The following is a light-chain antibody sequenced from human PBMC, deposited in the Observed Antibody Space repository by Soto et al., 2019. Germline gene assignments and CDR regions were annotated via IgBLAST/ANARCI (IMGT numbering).Light chain of an antibody. Sequence: QSALTQPASVSGSPGQSITISCTGTNSDVGGYNYVSWYQQHPGKAPKLLIYDVSNRPSGVSNRFSASKSGNTASLTISGLQAEDEDDYYCSSHTSSSTRVVFGGGTKLTVL. CDR2: DVS. V-gene: IGLV2-14*01. CDR1: NSDVGGYNY. CDR3: SSHTSSSTRVV. J-gene: IGLJ2*01.